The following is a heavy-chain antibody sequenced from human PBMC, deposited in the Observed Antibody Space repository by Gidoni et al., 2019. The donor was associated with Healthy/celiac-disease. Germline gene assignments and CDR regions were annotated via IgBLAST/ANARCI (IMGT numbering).Heavy chain of an antibody. CDR3: ARDDRYCSSTSCYDYYGMDV. V-gene: IGHV3-7*01. J-gene: IGHJ6*02. Sequence: EVQLVESGGGLVQPGGSLRLSCAASGFTFSTYWMSWVRQAPGKGLEWVANIKQDGSEKYYVDSVKGRFTISRDNAKNSLYLQMNSLRAEDTAVYYCARDDRYCSSTSCYDYYGMDVWGQGTTVTVSS. D-gene: IGHD2-2*01. CDR1: GFTFSTYW. CDR2: IKQDGSEK.